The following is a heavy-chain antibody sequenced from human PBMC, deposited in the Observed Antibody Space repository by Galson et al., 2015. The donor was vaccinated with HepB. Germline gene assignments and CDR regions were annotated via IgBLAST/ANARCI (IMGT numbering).Heavy chain of an antibody. V-gene: IGHV3-23*01. Sequence: SLRLSCAASGFTFSSYAMSWVRQAPGKGLEWVSVISGSGGSTYYADSVKGRFTISRDNSKNTLYLQMNSLRAEDTAVYYCHSWGDIVVVPAADWGQGTLVTVSS. CDR1: GFTFSSYA. D-gene: IGHD2-2*01. CDR2: ISGSGGST. J-gene: IGHJ4*02. CDR3: HSWGDIVVVPAAD.